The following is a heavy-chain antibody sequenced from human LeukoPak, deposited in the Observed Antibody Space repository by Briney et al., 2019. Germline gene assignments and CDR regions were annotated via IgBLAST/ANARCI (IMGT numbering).Heavy chain of an antibody. D-gene: IGHD3-22*01. CDR1: GFSLNTRGVG. Sequence: SGPMLVNPTQTLTLTCTFSGFSLNTRGVGVGWIRQPPGRALEWLALIYWDDDRRYSPSLKSRLTITKDTSKNQVVLTMTNMDPVDTATYFCAHRKNYYDSSVFDKWGQGTLVTVPS. V-gene: IGHV2-5*02. CDR3: AHRKNYYDSSVFDK. J-gene: IGHJ4*02. CDR2: IYWDDDR.